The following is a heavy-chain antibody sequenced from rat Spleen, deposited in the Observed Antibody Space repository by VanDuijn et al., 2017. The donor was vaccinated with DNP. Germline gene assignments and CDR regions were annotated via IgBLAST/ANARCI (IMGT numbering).Heavy chain of an antibody. CDR1: GFTFSKYY. CDR2: ISYDGGST. CDR3: TIAADWFGY. D-gene: IGHD1-2*01. V-gene: IGHV5-20*01. Sequence: EVQLVESGGGLVQPGRSMKLSCAASGFTFSKYYMAWVRQGSTKGLEWFGSISYDGGSTYYRDSVEGRFTISRDNAKSSLYLQMDSLRSEDTATYYCTIAADWFGYWGQGTLVTVSS. J-gene: IGHJ3*01.